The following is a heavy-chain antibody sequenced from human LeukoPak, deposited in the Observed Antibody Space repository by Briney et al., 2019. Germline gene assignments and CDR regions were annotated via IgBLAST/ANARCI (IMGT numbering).Heavy chain of an antibody. CDR1: GYTFTSYD. D-gene: IGHD6-19*01. J-gene: IGHJ5*02. CDR2: MNPNSGNT. V-gene: IGHV1-8*01. CDR3: AKSGWYGGYWFDP. Sequence: HWASVKVSCKASGYTFTSYDINWVRQATGQGLEWMGWMNPNSGNTGYAQKFQGRVTMTRNTSISTAYMELSSPRSEDTAVYYCAKSGWYGGYWFDPWGQGTLVTVSS.